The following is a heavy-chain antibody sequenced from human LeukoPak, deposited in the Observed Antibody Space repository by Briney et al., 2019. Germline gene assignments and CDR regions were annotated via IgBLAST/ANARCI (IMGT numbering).Heavy chain of an antibody. CDR2: IIPIFDTA. CDR1: GGTFISYA. D-gene: IGHD2-21*01. J-gene: IGHJ6*02. Sequence: SVKVSCKASGGTFISYAISWVRQAPGQGLEWMGGIIPIFDTANYAQKFQGRDTITADESTSTAYMELSSLRSEDTAVYYCAQQIAIGMDVWGQGTTVTVSS. CDR3: AQQIAIGMDV. V-gene: IGHV1-69*13.